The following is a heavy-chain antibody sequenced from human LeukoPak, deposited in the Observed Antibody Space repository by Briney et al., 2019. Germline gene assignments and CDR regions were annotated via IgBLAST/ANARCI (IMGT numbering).Heavy chain of an antibody. CDR2: VNSDGSST. V-gene: IGHV3-74*01. CDR1: GFTFSDYW. CDR3: ARDRGPRTGFMVREAYDY. Sequence: GGSLRLSCAVSGFTFSDYWMHWVRQTPTNGLVWVSRVNSDGSSTNYADSVKGRFIIFRDDAKNTLSLQMNSLRSEDTAVYYCARDRGPRTGFMVREAYDYWGQGTLVTVSS. D-gene: IGHD3-10*01. J-gene: IGHJ4*02.